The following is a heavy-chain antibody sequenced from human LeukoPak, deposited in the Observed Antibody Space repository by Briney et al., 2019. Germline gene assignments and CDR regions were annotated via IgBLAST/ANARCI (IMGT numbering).Heavy chain of an antibody. CDR1: GFTFSSYS. Sequence: PGGSLRLSCAASGFTFSSYSMNWVRQAPGKGLEWVSSISSSSSYIYYADSVKGRFTISRDNAKNSLYLQMNSLRAEDTAVYYCARGHYDSSGYPLPPRRGLLEYWSQGTLVTVSS. J-gene: IGHJ4*02. V-gene: IGHV3-21*01. CDR3: ARGHYDSSGYPLPPRRGLLEY. CDR2: ISSSSSYI. D-gene: IGHD3-22*01.